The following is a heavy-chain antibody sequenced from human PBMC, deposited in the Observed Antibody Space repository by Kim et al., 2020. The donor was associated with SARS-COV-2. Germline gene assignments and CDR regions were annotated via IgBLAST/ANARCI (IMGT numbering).Heavy chain of an antibody. CDR2: FYAGGDT. Sequence: GGSLRLSCAASGFTVSSNYMTWVRQAPGKGLEWVSVFYAGGDTRYAASVKGRFTISSDTSTNTVYLLLYSLRVEDTAAYYCARGLAYSVPIYHWVLG. D-gene: IGHD4-4*01. V-gene: IGHV3-53*03. J-gene: IGHJ1*01. CDR1: GFTVSSNY. CDR3: ARGLAYSVPIYH.